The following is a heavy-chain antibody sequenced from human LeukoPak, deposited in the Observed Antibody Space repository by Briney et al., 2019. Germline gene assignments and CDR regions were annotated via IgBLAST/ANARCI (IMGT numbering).Heavy chain of an antibody. CDR3: TRAGYSSGWGFDY. CDR1: GFTFGDYA. D-gene: IGHD6-19*01. J-gene: IGHJ4*02. Sequence: GGSLRLSCTASGFTFGDYAMSWVRQAPGKGPEWVGFIRSKAYGGTTEYAASVKGRFTISRDDSKSIAYLQMNSLKTEDTAVYYCTRAGYSSGWGFDYWGQGTLVTVSS. V-gene: IGHV3-49*04. CDR2: IRSKAYGGTT.